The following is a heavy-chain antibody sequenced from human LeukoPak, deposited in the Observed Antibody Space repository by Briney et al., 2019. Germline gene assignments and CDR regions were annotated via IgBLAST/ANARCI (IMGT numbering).Heavy chain of an antibody. V-gene: IGHV4-61*01. J-gene: IGHJ4*02. Sequence: SETLSLTCTVSGGSVSSGSYYWSWIRQPPGKGLEWIGYIYYSGSTNYNPSLKSRVTISVDTSKNQFSLKLSSVTAADTAVYYCARLELRYYFDYWGQGTLVTVSS. CDR2: IYYSGST. CDR1: GGSVSSGSYY. CDR3: ARLELRYYFDY. D-gene: IGHD1-7*01.